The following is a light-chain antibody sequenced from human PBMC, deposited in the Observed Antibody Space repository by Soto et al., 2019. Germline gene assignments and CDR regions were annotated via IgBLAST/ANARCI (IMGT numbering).Light chain of an antibody. CDR3: QQYYSTPLT. Sequence: DIVMTQSPDSLAVSLGERATINCKSSQSVLYSSNNKNYLAWYQQKSGQPPKLLIYWASTRESGVPYRFSGSGSGTDFTLTISSLQAEDVAAYFCQQYYSTPLTFGGGTKLDIK. CDR2: WAS. CDR1: QSVLYSSNNKNY. V-gene: IGKV4-1*01. J-gene: IGKJ4*01.